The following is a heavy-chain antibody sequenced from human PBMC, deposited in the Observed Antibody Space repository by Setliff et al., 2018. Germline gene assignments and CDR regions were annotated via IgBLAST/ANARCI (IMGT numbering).Heavy chain of an antibody. Sequence: SETLSLTCTVSGGSISSHYWSWIRQPPGKGLEWIGYIYYSGSTNYNPSLKGRVTISVDTSKNQFSLKLSSVTAADTAVYYCARGGDEFDYWGQGTLVTVSS. CDR3: ARGGDEFDY. CDR1: GGSISSHY. V-gene: IGHV4-59*11. J-gene: IGHJ4*02. CDR2: IYYSGST. D-gene: IGHD2-21*01.